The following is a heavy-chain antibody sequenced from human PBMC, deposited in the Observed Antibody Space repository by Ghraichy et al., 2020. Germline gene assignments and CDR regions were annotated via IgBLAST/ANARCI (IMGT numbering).Heavy chain of an antibody. CDR3: AKSSSSSWTYYFYY. CDR2: VSGSGGRT. Sequence: GGSLRLSCAASGFTFSNYVMSWVRQAPGKGLEWVSSVSGSGGRTYYADSVTGRFTISRDNSKNTLYLQMNSLRAEDTAVYYCAKSSSSSWTYYFYYWGQGTLVPVSS. V-gene: IGHV3-23*01. J-gene: IGHJ4*02. D-gene: IGHD6-13*01. CDR1: GFTFSNYV.